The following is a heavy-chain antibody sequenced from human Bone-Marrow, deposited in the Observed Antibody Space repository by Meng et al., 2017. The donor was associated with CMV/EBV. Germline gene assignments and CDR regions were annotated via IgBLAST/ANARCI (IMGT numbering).Heavy chain of an antibody. CDR3: ARDLMLDQLLSGYYYYGMDV. V-gene: IGHV3-11*04. D-gene: IGHD2-2*01. CDR2: ISSSGSTI. CDR1: GFTFSDYY. Sequence: GESLKISCAASGFTFSDYYMSWIRQAPGKGLEWVSYISSSGSTIYYADSVKGRFTISRDNAKNSLYLQMNSLRAEDTAVYYCARDLMLDQLLSGYYYYGMDVWGQGTTVTVSS. J-gene: IGHJ6*02.